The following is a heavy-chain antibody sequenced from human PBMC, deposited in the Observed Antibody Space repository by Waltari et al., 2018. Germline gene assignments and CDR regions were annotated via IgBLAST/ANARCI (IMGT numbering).Heavy chain of an antibody. CDR2: ISGSSSST. CDR1: GFTFGNSA. J-gene: IGHJ3*02. D-gene: IGHD3-16*02. Sequence: EVQLLESGGGLVQPGGSLRLSCAASGFTFGNSALSWVRQAPGKVLEWISGISGSSSSTYYADSGKGRFTISRDNSKNTLYLQMNSLRVEDTAVYFCAKVEGGIVTRYYALDIWGQGTMVTVSS. V-gene: IGHV3-23*01. CDR3: AKVEGGIVTRYYALDI.